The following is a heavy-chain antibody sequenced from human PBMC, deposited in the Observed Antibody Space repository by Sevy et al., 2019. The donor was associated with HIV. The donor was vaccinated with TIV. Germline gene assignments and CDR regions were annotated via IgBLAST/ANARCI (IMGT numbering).Heavy chain of an antibody. Sequence: ASVKVSCKASGYTFTSYAMHWVRQAPGQRLEWMGWINAGNGNTKYSQKFQGRVTITRDTSASTAYMELSSLRSEDTAMYYCARDLQWTPFDYWGQGTLVTVSS. J-gene: IGHJ4*02. CDR1: GYTFTSYA. CDR3: ARDLQWTPFDY. CDR2: INAGNGNT. V-gene: IGHV1-3*01. D-gene: IGHD6-19*01.